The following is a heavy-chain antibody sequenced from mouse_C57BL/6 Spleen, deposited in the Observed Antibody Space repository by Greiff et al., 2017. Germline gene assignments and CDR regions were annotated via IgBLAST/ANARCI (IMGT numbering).Heavy chain of an antibody. D-gene: IGHD2-5*01. CDR3: ARYGIYSNYEDYAMDY. J-gene: IGHJ4*01. Sequence: QVQLKQPGAELVRPGSSVKLSCKASGYTFTSYWMHWVKQRPIQGLEWIGNIDPSDSETHYNQKFKDKATLTVDKSSSTAYMQLSSLTSEDSAVYYCARYGIYSNYEDYAMDYWGQGTSVTVSS. V-gene: IGHV1-52*01. CDR1: GYTFTSYW. CDR2: IDPSDSET.